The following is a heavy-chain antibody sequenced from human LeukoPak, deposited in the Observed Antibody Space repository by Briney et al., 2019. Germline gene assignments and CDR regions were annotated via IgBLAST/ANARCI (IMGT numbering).Heavy chain of an antibody. CDR2: INPNSGGT. CDR1: GYTLTAYY. Sequence: ASVKVSCKASGYTLTAYYIYWVRHDPGQGLEWMGRINPNSGGTDYAQNFQGRVTMTRDTSISTAYMELSRLRSDDTAVYYCARGYCSGGTCYLVENWLDPWGQGTLVTVSS. D-gene: IGHD2-15*01. V-gene: IGHV1-2*06. CDR3: ARGYCSGGTCYLVENWLDP. J-gene: IGHJ5*02.